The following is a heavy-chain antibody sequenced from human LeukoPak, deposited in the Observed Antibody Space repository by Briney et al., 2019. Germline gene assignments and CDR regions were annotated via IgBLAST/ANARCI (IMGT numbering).Heavy chain of an antibody. CDR3: TTDKGILALPMVRGVTPIDY. V-gene: IGHV3-21*01. D-gene: IGHD3-10*01. J-gene: IGHJ4*02. CDR1: GFTFSSYS. CDR2: ISSSSYI. Sequence: GGSLRLSCAASGFTFSSYSMNRVRQAPGKGLEWVSSISSSSYIYYADSVKGRFTISRDNAKNSLYLQMNSLRAEDTAVYYCTTDKGILALPMVRGVTPIDYWGQGTLVTVSS.